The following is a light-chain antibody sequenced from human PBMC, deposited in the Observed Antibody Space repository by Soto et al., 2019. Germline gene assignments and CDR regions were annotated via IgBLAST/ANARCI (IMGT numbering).Light chain of an antibody. J-gene: IGLJ1*01. CDR1: SGDIGYVSY. CDR2: EVT. V-gene: IGLV2-14*01. Sequence: QSALAQPASVSGSPGQSITVSCTGSSGDIGYVSYVSWYQQHPGKAPKLLIYEVTNRPSGVSDRFSGSKSGNTASLTISGLQAEDEADYYCSSYIPTSVLYVFGTGTKVTVL. CDR3: SSYIPTSVLYV.